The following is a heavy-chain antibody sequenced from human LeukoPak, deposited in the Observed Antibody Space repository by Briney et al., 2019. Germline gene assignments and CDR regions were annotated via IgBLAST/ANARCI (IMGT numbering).Heavy chain of an antibody. CDR1: GFTFSDYY. J-gene: IGHJ5*02. CDR2: ISPNSADI. V-gene: IGHV3-11*06. CDR3: SRDPRRLDH. Sequence: GGSLRLSCAASGFTFSDYYMTWIRQAPGKGLEWVSYISPNSADIKYADSVKGRFTISRDNAKKSLYLQMNSLTAEDTSVYYCSRDPRRLDHWRQGALVTVSS.